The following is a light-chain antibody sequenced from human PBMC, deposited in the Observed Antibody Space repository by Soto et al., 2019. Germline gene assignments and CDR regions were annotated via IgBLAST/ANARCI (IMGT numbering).Light chain of an antibody. CDR3: SSYTSSSTLV. CDR2: EVS. Sequence: QSGLTQPASASGSPGQSITISCTGTSSDVGGYNYVSWYQQHPGKAPKLMIYEVSNRPSGVSNRFSGSKSGNTASLTISGLQAEDEADYYCSSYTSSSTLVFGTGTKVTVL. V-gene: IGLV2-14*01. J-gene: IGLJ1*01. CDR1: SSDVGGYNY.